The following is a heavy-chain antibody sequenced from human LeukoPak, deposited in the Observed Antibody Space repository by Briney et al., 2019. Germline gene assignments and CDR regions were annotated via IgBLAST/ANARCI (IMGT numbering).Heavy chain of an antibody. V-gene: IGHV4-34*01. D-gene: IGHD1-26*01. J-gene: IGHJ4*02. CDR3: ARLSGSYFRY. CDR1: GGSFSGYY. Sequence: SETLSLTCAVYGGSFSGYYWSWIRQPPGKGLEWIGEINHSGSTNYNPSLKSRVTISVDTSKNQFSLKLSSVTAADTAGYYCARLSGSYFRYWGQGTLVTVSS. CDR2: INHSGST.